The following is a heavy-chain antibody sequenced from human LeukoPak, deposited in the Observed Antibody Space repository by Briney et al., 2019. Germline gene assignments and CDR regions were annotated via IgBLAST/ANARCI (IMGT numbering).Heavy chain of an antibody. D-gene: IGHD3-10*01. CDR3: AKVNYYGSGSYYNLGGHVDY. Sequence: GGSLRLSCAASGFTFSSYAMSWVRQAPGKGLEWVSAISGSGGGTYYADSVKGRFTISRDNSKNTLYLQMNSLRAEDTAVYYCAKVNYYGSGSYYNLGGHVDYWGQGTLVTVSS. V-gene: IGHV3-23*01. CDR2: ISGSGGGT. J-gene: IGHJ4*02. CDR1: GFTFSSYA.